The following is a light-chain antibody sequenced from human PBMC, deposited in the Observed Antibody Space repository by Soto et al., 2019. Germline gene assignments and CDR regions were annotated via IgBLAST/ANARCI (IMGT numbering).Light chain of an antibody. Sequence: QSVLTQPPSASGTPGQRDTISCSGSNSNIGSNPVHWYQQFPGTAPKVLIYSNYQRPSGVPDRFSGSKSGTSASLAISGLQSEDEADYYCAAWDDRLSDLLFGGGTKVTVL. CDR1: NSNIGSNP. J-gene: IGLJ2*01. V-gene: IGLV1-44*01. CDR2: SNY. CDR3: AAWDDRLSDLL.